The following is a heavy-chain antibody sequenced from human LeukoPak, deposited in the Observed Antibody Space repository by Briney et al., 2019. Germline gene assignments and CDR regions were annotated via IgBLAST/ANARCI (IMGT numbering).Heavy chain of an antibody. J-gene: IGHJ4*02. CDR1: GGSISSYY. CDR3: ARVRGWYPFDY. V-gene: IGHV4-59*12. Sequence: SETLSLTCTVSGGSISSYYWSWIRQPPGRGLEWIGYIYYIGSTNYNPSLKSRVTISVDTSKNQFSLKLSSVTAADTAVYYCARVRGWYPFDYWGQGTLVTVSS. D-gene: IGHD2-15*01. CDR2: IYYIGST.